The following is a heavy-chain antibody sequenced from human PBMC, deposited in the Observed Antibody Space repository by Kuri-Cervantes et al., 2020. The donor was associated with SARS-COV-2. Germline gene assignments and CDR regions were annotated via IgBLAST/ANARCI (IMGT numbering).Heavy chain of an antibody. V-gene: IGHV3-23*01. CDR1: GFTFSSYA. Sequence: GESLKISCPASGFTFSSYAMAWVRQAPGKGLEWVSDISVSGGDTQYADSVRGRFTISRDNSKNTLYLQVNSLRAEDTAVYFCAKVNGILGSAWYGRAHFDYWGQGTLVTDSS. J-gene: IGHJ4*02. D-gene: IGHD6-19*01. CDR3: AKVNGILGSAWYGRAHFDY. CDR2: ISVSGGDT.